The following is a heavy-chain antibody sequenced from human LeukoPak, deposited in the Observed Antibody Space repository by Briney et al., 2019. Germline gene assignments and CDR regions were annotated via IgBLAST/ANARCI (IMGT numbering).Heavy chain of an antibody. Sequence: GGSLRLSCAASGFTFSSYGMHWVRQAPGKGLEWVAFIRYDGSNKYYADSVKGRFTISRDNAKNSLYLQMNSLRAEDTALYYCAKGTRGGYSSSWYWFDPWGQGTLVTVSS. CDR1: GFTFSSYG. D-gene: IGHD6-13*01. CDR3: AKGTRGGYSSSWYWFDP. V-gene: IGHV3-30*02. J-gene: IGHJ5*02. CDR2: IRYDGSNK.